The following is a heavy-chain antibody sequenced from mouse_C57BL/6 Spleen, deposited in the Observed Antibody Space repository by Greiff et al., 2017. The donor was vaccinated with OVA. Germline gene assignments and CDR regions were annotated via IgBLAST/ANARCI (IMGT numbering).Heavy chain of an antibody. Sequence: QVQLQQPGAELVKPGASVKLSCKASGYTFTSYWMQWVKQRPGQGLEWIGEIDPSDSYTNYNQKFKGKATLTVYTSSSTAYMQLSSLTSEDSAVYYCARSYDPAWFAYWGQGTLVTVSA. J-gene: IGHJ3*01. D-gene: IGHD2-3*01. CDR3: ARSYDPAWFAY. CDR1: GYTFTSYW. V-gene: IGHV1-50*01. CDR2: IDPSDSYT.